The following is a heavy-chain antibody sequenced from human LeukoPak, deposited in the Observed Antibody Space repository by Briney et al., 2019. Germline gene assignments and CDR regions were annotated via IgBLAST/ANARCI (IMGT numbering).Heavy chain of an antibody. CDR3: VKGGWGYPAD. D-gene: IGHD2-15*01. J-gene: IGHJ4*02. CDR2: ITNNGDNT. CDR1: GFTFSSYA. V-gene: IGHV3-64D*06. Sequence: PGGSLRLSCSASGFTFSSYAMFWVRQAPGKGLEYVSAITNNGDNTYYADSVKGRFTISRDNSKNTVYLQMSSLRAEDTAVCYCVKGGWGYPADWGQGTLVTVSS.